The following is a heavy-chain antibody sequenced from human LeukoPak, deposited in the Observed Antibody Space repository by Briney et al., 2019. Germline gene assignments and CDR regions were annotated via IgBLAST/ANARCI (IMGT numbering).Heavy chain of an antibody. V-gene: IGHV1-2*02. CDR2: INPNSGAT. CDR1: GYTFTGYY. Sequence: ASVKVSCKASGYTFTGYYMHWVRQGPGQGLEWMGWINPNSGATDSAQKFQGRVTMTRDASISTAYMELTRLTSDDTALYYCATKKGGSNYGMDVWGQGTTVTVSS. J-gene: IGHJ6*02. CDR3: ATKKGGSNYGMDV. D-gene: IGHD1-26*01.